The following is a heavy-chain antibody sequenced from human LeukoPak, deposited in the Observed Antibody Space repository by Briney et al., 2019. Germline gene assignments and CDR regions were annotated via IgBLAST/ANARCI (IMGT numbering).Heavy chain of an antibody. V-gene: IGHV3-21*06. CDR1: GYPLSCLI. D-gene: IGHD4-23*01. J-gene: IGHJ3*02. CDR3: ARSLYGVNYGDAFDI. Sequence: PGGSLTLSYSPSGYPLSCLIVIYLRQAPGKGPEWVSSISSSRSYIYYVDPVKGRFTISNDNAKNSLYLQMNSLRAEDTAVYYCARSLYGVNYGDAFDIWGQGTMVTVSS. CDR2: ISSSRSYI.